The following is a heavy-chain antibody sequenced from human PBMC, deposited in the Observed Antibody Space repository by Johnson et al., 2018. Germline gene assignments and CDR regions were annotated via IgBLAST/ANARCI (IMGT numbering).Heavy chain of an antibody. CDR3: AKDSDDGVTVTTSWFDP. CDR2: ISSSGGST. V-gene: IGHV3-23*04. Sequence: VQLVQSGGGLVQPGGSLRLSCAASGFTFSGYAMNWVRQAPGKGLEWVSGISSSGGSTYYADSVKGRFSISRDNSNNTLYLQMNSLRAEDTAFYYCAKDSDDGVTVTTSWFDPWGQGTLVTVSS. D-gene: IGHD4-17*01. CDR1: GFTFSGYA. J-gene: IGHJ5*02.